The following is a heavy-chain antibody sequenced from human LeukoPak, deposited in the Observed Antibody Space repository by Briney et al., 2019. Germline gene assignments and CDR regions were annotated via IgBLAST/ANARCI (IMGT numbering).Heavy chain of an antibody. J-gene: IGHJ4*02. CDR3: AKLSITTTTDGGY. CDR2: ISTSGDGT. V-gene: IGHV3-23*01. D-gene: IGHD1-1*01. CDR1: GFTFSRHG. Sequence: GGSLRLSCAASGFTFSRHGMSSVRQTPGKGLEWVSSISTSGDGTVYADSVKGRVTISRDNSKHTLYLQMNSLRAEDTAVYYCAKLSITTTTDGGYCGEGTLVTVSS.